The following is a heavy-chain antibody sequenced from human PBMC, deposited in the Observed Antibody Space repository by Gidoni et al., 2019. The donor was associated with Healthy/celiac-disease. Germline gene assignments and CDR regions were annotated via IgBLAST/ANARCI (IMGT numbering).Heavy chain of an antibody. V-gene: IGHV3-21*01. J-gene: IGHJ4*02. CDR2: ISSSSSYI. D-gene: IGHD3-10*01. CDR1: GFTFRSYS. CDR3: ARDPNYYGSGSYTYFDY. Sequence: EVQLVESGGGLVKPGGSLRLSCAASGFTFRSYSMNWVRQAPGKGLEWVSSISSSSSYIYYADSVKGRFTISRDNAKNSLYLQMNSRRAEDTAVYYCARDPNYYGSGSYTYFDYWGQGTLVTVSS.